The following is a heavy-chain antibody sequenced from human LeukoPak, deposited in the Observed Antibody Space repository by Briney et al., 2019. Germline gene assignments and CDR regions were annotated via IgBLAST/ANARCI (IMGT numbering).Heavy chain of an antibody. CDR3: ASSGDTAMASYWYFDL. J-gene: IGHJ2*01. CDR1: GGSISSYY. CDR2: IYYSGST. D-gene: IGHD5-18*01. V-gene: IGHV4-59*01. Sequence: SETLSLTCTVSGGSISSYYWSWIRQPPGKGLEWIGYIYYSGSTNYNPSLKSRVTISVDTSKNQFSLKLSSVTAADTAVYYCASSGDTAMASYWYFDLWGRGTLVTVSS.